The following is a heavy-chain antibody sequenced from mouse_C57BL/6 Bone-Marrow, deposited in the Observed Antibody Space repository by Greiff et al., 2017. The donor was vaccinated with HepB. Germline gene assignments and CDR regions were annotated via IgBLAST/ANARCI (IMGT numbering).Heavy chain of an antibody. V-gene: IGHV1-54*01. D-gene: IGHD2-4*01. CDR2: INPGSGGT. CDR1: GYAFTNYL. CDR3: ARFSYDYEGFAY. Sequence: QVQLQQSGAELVRPGTSVKVSCKASGYAFTNYLIEWVKQRPGQGLEWIGVINPGSGGTNYNEKFKGKATLTADKSSSTAYMQLSSLTSEDSAVYFCARFSYDYEGFAYWGQGTLVTVSA. J-gene: IGHJ3*01.